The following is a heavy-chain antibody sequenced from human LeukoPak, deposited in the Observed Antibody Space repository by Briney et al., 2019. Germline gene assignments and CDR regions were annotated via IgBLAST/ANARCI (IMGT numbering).Heavy chain of an antibody. J-gene: IGHJ6*03. CDR1: GGSISSSSYY. D-gene: IGHD3-3*01. CDR3: ARLISDDFWSGYPLDLCYYYMDV. CDR2: IYYSGST. V-gene: IGHV4-39*01. Sequence: SETLSLTCTVSGGSISSSSYYWGWIRQPPGKGLEWIGSIYYSGSTYYNPSLKSRVTISVDTSKNQFSLKLSSVTAADTAVYYCARLISDDFWSGYPLDLCYYYMDVWGKGTTVTVSS.